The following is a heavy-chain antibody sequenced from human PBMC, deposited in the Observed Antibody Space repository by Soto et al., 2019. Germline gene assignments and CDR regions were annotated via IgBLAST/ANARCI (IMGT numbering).Heavy chain of an antibody. CDR1: GFTFSNAW. V-gene: IGHV3-15*07. CDR3: TTAGSYYDLLIGWFSWYFDL. Sequence: EVQLVESGGGLVKPGGSLRLSCAASGFTFSNAWMNWVRQAPGKGLEWVVRFTSKTDGGTTDYAAPVKGRFTISRDDSINTLYLQMNSLKTEYTAVYYCTTAGSYYDLLIGWFSWYFDLWGRGTLVSVSS. D-gene: IGHD3-9*01. CDR2: FTSKTDGGTT. J-gene: IGHJ2*01.